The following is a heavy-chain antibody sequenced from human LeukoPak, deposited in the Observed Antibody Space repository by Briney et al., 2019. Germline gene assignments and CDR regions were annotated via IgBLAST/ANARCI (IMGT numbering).Heavy chain of an antibody. V-gene: IGHV3-33*06. D-gene: IGHD6-19*01. CDR2: IWYDGSNK. CDR1: GFTFSSYG. CDR3: AKDPSLASGWYRVLYYGMDV. Sequence: GGSLRLSCAASGFTFSSYGMHWVRQAPGKGLEWVAVIWYDGSNKYYADSVKGRFTISRDNSKNTLYLQMNSLRVEDTAVYYCAKDPSLASGWYRVLYYGMDVWGQGTTVTVSS. J-gene: IGHJ6*02.